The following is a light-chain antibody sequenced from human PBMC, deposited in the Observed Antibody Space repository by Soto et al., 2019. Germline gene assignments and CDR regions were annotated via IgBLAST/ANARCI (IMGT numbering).Light chain of an antibody. J-gene: IGLJ1*01. CDR1: SSDVCGYPY. CDR3: GSDTTNXPFV. Sequence: QSVLSQPASVSGSLVQSITISCTGTSSDVCGYPYVSWYQQHPGKAPKLRIYEVSKRPSGVCNRFSGSKSGNTASLTSSGLQAEDEADYYGGSDTTNXPFVVGGGNKVXVX. CDR2: EVS. V-gene: IGLV2-14*01.